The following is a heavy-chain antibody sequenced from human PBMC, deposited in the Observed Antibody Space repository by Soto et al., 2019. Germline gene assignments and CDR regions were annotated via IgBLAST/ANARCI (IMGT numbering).Heavy chain of an antibody. CDR3: TTAVGDY. V-gene: IGHV3-15*07. Sequence: VGSLRLSCAASGFTFSNAWMNWVRQAPGKGLEWVGRIKNKTDGETTDYAAPVKGRFTISRDDSKNTLYLQMNSLKTEDTAVYYCTTAVGDYWGQGTLVTVSS. CDR2: IKNKTDGETT. D-gene: IGHD1-26*01. J-gene: IGHJ4*02. CDR1: GFTFSNAW.